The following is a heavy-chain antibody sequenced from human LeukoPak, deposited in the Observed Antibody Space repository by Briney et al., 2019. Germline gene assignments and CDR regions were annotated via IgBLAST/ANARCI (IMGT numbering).Heavy chain of an antibody. V-gene: IGHV3-23*01. CDR2: ISGSGGST. D-gene: IGHD3-10*01. CDR3: AIRGDHRAGDY. CDR1: GFTFSSYA. J-gene: IGHJ4*02. Sequence: GGSPRLSCGASGFTFSSYAMSWVRQAPGQGLEWVSAISGSGGSTFYADCVKGRFNISRDNSKDTLYLQMNSLTDEDAAVYYCAIRGDHRAGDYWGQGTVVNVCS.